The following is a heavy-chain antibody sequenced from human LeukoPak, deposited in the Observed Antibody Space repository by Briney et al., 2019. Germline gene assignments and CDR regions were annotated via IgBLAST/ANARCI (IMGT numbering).Heavy chain of an antibody. D-gene: IGHD6-13*01. CDR1: GFTVSSNY. CDR3: AREGIAAAGSRSGSFDY. V-gene: IGHV3-53*01. Sequence: QPGGSLRLSCAASGFTVSSNYMSWVRQAPGKGLEWVSVIYSGGSTYYPDSVKGRFTISRDNSKNTLYLQMNSLRAEDTAVYYCAREGIAAAGSRSGSFDYWGQGTLVTVST. CDR2: IYSGGST. J-gene: IGHJ4*02.